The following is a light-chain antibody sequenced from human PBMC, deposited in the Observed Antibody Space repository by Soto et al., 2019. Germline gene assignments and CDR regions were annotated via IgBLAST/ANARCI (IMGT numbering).Light chain of an antibody. J-gene: IGKJ5*01. V-gene: IGKV3-20*01. CDR3: QQYGNSIPIT. CDR1: QNLGSGY. Sequence: EIVLTQSPGTLSLSPGERATLSCRASQNLGSGYLAWYQQKPGQAPRILIYGAFSRATGIPDRFSGSGSGTDFTLTISRLEPEDFAVYYCQQYGNSIPITFGQGTRLEI. CDR2: GAF.